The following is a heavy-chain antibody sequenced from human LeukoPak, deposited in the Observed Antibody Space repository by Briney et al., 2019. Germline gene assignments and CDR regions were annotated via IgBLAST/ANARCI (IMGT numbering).Heavy chain of an antibody. Sequence: GGSLRLSCAASGFTVSSNYMSWVRQAPGKGLEWVSVIYSGGSTYYADSVKGRFTISRDNSKNTLYLQMNSLRAEDTAVYYCAKFGTYSSSARDYWGQGTLVTVSS. CDR2: IYSGGST. D-gene: IGHD6-6*01. CDR3: AKFGTYSSSARDY. J-gene: IGHJ4*02. CDR1: GFTVSSNY. V-gene: IGHV3-53*01.